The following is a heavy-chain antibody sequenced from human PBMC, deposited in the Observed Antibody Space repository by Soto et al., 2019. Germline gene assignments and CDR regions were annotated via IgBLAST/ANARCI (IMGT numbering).Heavy chain of an antibody. CDR1: GFSLSTSGMC. V-gene: IGHV2-70*11. CDR3: ARTPRHDYGYAFDI. Sequence: SGPTLVKPTQTLTLTCTFSGFSLSTSGMCVSWIRQPPGKALEWLARIDWDDDKYYSTSLKTGITISKDTSKNQVVLTKTNMDPVDTATYYCARTPRHDYGYAFDIWGQGTMVTVSS. D-gene: IGHD4-17*01. CDR2: IDWDDDK. J-gene: IGHJ3*02.